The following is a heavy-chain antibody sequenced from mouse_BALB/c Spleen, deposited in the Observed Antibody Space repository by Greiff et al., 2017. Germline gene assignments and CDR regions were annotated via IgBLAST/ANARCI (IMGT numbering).Heavy chain of an antibody. CDR2: ISNGGGST. J-gene: IGHJ3*01. CDR1: GFTFSSYT. Sequence: EVNVVESGGGLVQPGGSLKLSCAASGFTFSSYTMSWVRQTPEKRLEWVAYISNGGGSTYYPDTVKGRFTISRDNAKNTLYLQMSSLKSEDTAMYYCARPLYNDYDGGFAYWGQGTLVTVSA. V-gene: IGHV5-12-2*01. CDR3: ARPLYNDYDGGFAY. D-gene: IGHD2-4*01.